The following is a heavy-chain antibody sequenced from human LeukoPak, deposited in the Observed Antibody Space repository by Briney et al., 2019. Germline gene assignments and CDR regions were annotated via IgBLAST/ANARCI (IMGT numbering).Heavy chain of an antibody. CDR1: GFTFTNNF. CDR3: AELGITMIGGV. D-gene: IGHD3-10*02. V-gene: IGHV3-20*04. J-gene: IGHJ6*04. Sequence: GGSLRLSCAASGFTFTNNFMSWGRQVPGKGLEWVSGINWNGGSTGYADSVKGRFTISRDNAKNSLYLQMNSLRAEDTAVYYCAELGITMIGGVWGKGTTVTISS. CDR2: INWNGGST.